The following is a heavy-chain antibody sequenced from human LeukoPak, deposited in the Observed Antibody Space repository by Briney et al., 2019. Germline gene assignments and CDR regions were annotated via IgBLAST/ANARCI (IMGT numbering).Heavy chain of an antibody. J-gene: IGHJ6*01. D-gene: IGHD1-26*01. CDR2: VSGSGGST. CDR1: GFTFNSYA. Sequence: GGSLRLSCAASGFTFNSYAMTWVRQAPGKGLEWVSAVSGSGGSTYYPDSVEGRFTISRDNSKNTLYLEMNSLRAEDTAIYYCAKMKGHPLPKYYMDVWGQGTTVTVSS. V-gene: IGHV3-23*01. CDR3: AKMKGHPLPKYYMDV.